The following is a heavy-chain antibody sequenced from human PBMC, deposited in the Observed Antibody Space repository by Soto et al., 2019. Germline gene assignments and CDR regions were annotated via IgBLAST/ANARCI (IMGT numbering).Heavy chain of an antibody. CDR1: RYTFTSYG. CDR2: ISAYNGNT. D-gene: IGHD3-3*01. CDR3: ARGEATYYDFWSPGYYFDY. V-gene: IGHV1-18*01. Sequence: GASVKVSGSASRYTFTSYGISWVRQAPGQGLEWMGWISAYNGNTNYAQKLQGRVTMTTDTSTSTAYMELRSLRSDDTAVYYCARGEATYYDFWSPGYYFDYWGQGTLVTVSS. J-gene: IGHJ4*02.